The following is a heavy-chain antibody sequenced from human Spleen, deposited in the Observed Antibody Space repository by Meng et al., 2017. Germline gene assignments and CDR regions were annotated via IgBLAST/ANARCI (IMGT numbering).Heavy chain of an antibody. CDR2: INRSGST. D-gene: IGHD3-22*01. Sequence: QVQVQQWGAGLLKPSETLSLRCAVYGWSFSDHYWSWIRQPPGKGLEWVGGINRSGSTTYNASLKSRVTISLDTSKNQFSLKLSSVTAADTAMYYCARTDSSGYQYHDAFDIWGQGTMVTVSS. J-gene: IGHJ3*02. CDR1: GWSFSDHY. CDR3: ARTDSSGYQYHDAFDI. V-gene: IGHV4-34*01.